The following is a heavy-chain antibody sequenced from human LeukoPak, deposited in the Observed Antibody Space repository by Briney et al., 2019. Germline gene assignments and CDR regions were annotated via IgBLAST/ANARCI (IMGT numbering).Heavy chain of an antibody. CDR2: INPNSGGT. D-gene: IGHD2-21*02. CDR3: ARGSLGVVTAPCGY. CDR1: GYTFTGYY. Sequence: ASVKVSCKASGYTFTGYYMHWVRQAPGRGLEWMGWINPNSGGTNYAQKFQGRVTMTRDTSISTAYMELSRLRSDDTAVYYCARGSLGVVTAPCGYWGQGTLVTVSS. J-gene: IGHJ4*02. V-gene: IGHV1-2*02.